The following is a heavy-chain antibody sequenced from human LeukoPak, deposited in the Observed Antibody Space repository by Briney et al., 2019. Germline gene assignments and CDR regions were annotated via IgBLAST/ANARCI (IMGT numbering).Heavy chain of an antibody. Sequence: GGSLRLSCAASGFTFSSYTMSWVRQAPGKGLEWVSAITGGGVGTYYADSVKGRFTISRDNSRNTLYLQMNSLRADDMAVYYCAKSEDFDYWGQGTLVTVSS. V-gene: IGHV3-23*01. J-gene: IGHJ4*02. CDR3: AKSEDFDY. CDR1: GFTFSSYT. CDR2: ITGGGVGT.